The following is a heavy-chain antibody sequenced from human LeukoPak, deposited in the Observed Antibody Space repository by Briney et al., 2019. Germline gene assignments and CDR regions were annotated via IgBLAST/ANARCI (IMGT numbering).Heavy chain of an antibody. CDR1: GFTFSSYA. V-gene: IGHV3-30*04. CDR2: ISYDGSNK. Sequence: PGGSLRLSCAASGFTFSSYAMHWVRQAPGKGLEWVAVISYDGSNKYYADSVKGRFTISRDNSKSTLYLQMNSLRAEDTAVYYCARDRAFYGSGSYYLTSWGQGTLVTVSS. D-gene: IGHD3-10*01. J-gene: IGHJ4*02. CDR3: ARDRAFYGSGSYYLTS.